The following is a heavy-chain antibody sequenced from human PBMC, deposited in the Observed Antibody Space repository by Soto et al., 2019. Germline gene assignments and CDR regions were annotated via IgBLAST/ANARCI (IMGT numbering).Heavy chain of an antibody. Sequence: QLQLQESGPGLVKPSETLSLTCTVSGGSISSSSYYWGWIRQPPGKGLEWIGSIYYSGSTYYNPSLKSRVTISVDTSKNQFSLKLSSVTAADTAVYYCARHTSLNVLVPAAIGEGNWFDPWGQGTLVTVSS. CDR3: ARHTSLNVLVPAAIGEGNWFDP. J-gene: IGHJ5*02. D-gene: IGHD2-2*01. CDR1: GGSISSSSYY. CDR2: IYYSGST. V-gene: IGHV4-39*01.